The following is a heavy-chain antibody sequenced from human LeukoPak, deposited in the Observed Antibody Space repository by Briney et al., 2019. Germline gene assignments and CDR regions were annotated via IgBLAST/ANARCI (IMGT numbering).Heavy chain of an antibody. Sequence: GGSLRLSCAASGFTFSSYSMKWVRQAPGEGLVGGSSIISSSSYIYYADSVKGRFTISRDNAKNSLYLQMNSLRAEDTAVYYCARELDGYDSYAFDIWGQGTMVTVSS. V-gene: IGHV3-21*01. CDR3: ARELDGYDSYAFDI. D-gene: IGHD5-12*01. J-gene: IGHJ3*02. CDR2: IISSSSYI. CDR1: GFTFSSYS.